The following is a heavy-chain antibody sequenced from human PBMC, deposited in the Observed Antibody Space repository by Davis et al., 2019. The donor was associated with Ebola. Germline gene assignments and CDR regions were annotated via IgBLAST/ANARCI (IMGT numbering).Heavy chain of an antibody. D-gene: IGHD3-10*01. CDR1: GFTSSSYA. J-gene: IGHJ4*02. CDR2: FSGIGGTT. CDR3: AKVSGLWFGGPFDY. Sequence: PGGSLRLSCAASGFTSSSYAMSWVRQAPGKGLEWVSSFSGIGGTTYYADSVKGRFTISRDNSKNTLYLQMKSLRAEDTAIYYCAKVSGLWFGGPFDYWGQGTLVTVSS. V-gene: IGHV3-23*01.